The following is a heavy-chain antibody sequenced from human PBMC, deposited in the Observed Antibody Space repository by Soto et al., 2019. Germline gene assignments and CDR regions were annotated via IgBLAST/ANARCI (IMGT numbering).Heavy chain of an antibody. CDR2: ISYDGSNK. D-gene: IGHD5-18*01. CDR3: ARGDTHTDY. CDR1: GFTFSSYA. Sequence: PGGSLRLSCAASGFTFSSYAMHWVRQAPGKGLEWVAVISYDGSNKYYADSVKGRFTISRDNSKNTLYLQMNSLRAEDTAVYYCARGDTHTDYWGQGTLVTVSS. V-gene: IGHV3-30-3*01. J-gene: IGHJ4*02.